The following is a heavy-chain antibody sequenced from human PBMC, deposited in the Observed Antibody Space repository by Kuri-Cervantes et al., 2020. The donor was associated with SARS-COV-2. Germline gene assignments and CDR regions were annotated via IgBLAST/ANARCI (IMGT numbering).Heavy chain of an antibody. CDR3: ARKWELDYYHYGMDV. D-gene: IGHD1-26*01. Sequence: ASVKVSCKASGYTFTSYGISWVRQAPGQGLEWMGWISAYNGNTNYAQKLQGRVTMTTDTSTSTAYMELRSLRSDDTAVYYCARKWELDYYHYGMDVWGQGTTVTVSS. CDR2: ISAYNGNT. V-gene: IGHV1-18*04. CDR1: GYTFTSYG. J-gene: IGHJ6*02.